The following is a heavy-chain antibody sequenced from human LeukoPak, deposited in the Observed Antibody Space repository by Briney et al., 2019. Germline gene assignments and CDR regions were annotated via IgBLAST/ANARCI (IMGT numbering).Heavy chain of an antibody. CDR3: AKDRMYLYYYDSSGYYHDAFDI. D-gene: IGHD3-22*01. Sequence: PGGSLRLSCAASGFTFSSYGMHWVRQAPGKGLEWVAFIRYDGSNKYYADSVKGRFTISRDNSKNTLYLQMNSLRAEDTAVYYCAKDRMYLYYYDSSGYYHDAFDIRGQGTMVTVSS. V-gene: IGHV3-30*02. CDR2: IRYDGSNK. CDR1: GFTFSSYG. J-gene: IGHJ3*02.